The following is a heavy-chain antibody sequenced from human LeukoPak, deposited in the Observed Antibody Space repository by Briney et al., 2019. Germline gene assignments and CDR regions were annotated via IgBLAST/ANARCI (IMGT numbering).Heavy chain of an antibody. CDR2: INARGGT. CDR3: AKWVPYYFDY. V-gene: IGHV3-23*01. D-gene: IGHD4/OR15-4a*01. CDR1: GFTFSSYA. Sequence: GGSLRLSCAASGFTFSSYAMSWVSQAPEKGLEWVSTINARGGTFYADSVKGRFTISRDESKNTLYLQMNSLRDDDTAVYYCAKWVPYYFDYWGQGSLVTASS. J-gene: IGHJ4*02.